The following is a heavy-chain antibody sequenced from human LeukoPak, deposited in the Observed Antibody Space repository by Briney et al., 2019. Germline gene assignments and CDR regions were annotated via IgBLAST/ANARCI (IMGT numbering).Heavy chain of an antibody. V-gene: IGHV1-18*01. J-gene: IGHJ4*02. CDR2: ISAYNGNT. CDR3: ARLYAPTGYFDY. Sequence: ASAKVSCKASGYTFTSYAMHWVRQAPGQRLEWMGWISAYNGNTNYAQKLQGRVTMTTDTSTSTAYMELRSLRSDDTAVYYCARLYAPTGYFDYWGQGTLVTVSS. D-gene: IGHD2-8*01. CDR1: GYTFTSYA.